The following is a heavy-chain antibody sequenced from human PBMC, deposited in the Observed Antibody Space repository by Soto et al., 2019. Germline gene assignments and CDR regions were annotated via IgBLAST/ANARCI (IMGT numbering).Heavy chain of an antibody. J-gene: IGHJ4*02. V-gene: IGHV3-13*01. CDR3: ARGGSGSYSEYYFDY. D-gene: IGHD1-26*01. CDR1: GFTFSSYD. CDR2: IGTAGDT. Sequence: GWALRLSCAASGFTFSSYDMHWVRQATGKGLEWVSAIGTAGDTYYPGSVKGRFTISRENAKNSLYLQMNSLRAGDTAVYYCARGGSGSYSEYYFDYWGQGTLVTASS.